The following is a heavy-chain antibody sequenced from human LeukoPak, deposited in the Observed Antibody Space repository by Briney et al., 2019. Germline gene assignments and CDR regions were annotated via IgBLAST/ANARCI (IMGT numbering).Heavy chain of an antibody. CDR2: LYHSGST. D-gene: IGHD2-15*01. CDR1: GYSISSGYY. CDR3: ASFYCSGGSCYQYFSYYYMDV. V-gene: IGHV4-38-2*02. J-gene: IGHJ6*03. Sequence: SETLSLTCTVSGYSISSGYYWGWIRQPPGMGLEWIGSLYHSGSTYYNPSLQSRVTISVDTSKNQFSLKLNSVTAADTAVYYCASFYCSGGSCYQYFSYYYMDVWGKGTTVTISS.